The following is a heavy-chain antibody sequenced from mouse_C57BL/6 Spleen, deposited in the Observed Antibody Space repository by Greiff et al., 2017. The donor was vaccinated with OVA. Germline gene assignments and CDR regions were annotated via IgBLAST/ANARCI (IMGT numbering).Heavy chain of an antibody. J-gene: IGHJ1*03. CDR2: INPSNGGT. CDR1: GYTFTSYW. D-gene: IGHD1-1*01. V-gene: IGHV1-53*01. CDR3: ARWGYGSSYRYFDV. Sequence: VQLQQPGTELVKPGASVKLSCKASGYTFTSYWMHWVKQRPGQGLEWIGNINPSNGGTNYNEKFKSKATLTVDKSSSTAYMQLSSLTSEDSAVYYCARWGYGSSYRYFDVWGTGTTVTVSS.